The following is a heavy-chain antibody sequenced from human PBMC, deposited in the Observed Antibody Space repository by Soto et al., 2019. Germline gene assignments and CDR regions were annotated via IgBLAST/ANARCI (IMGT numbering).Heavy chain of an antibody. CDR2: INPDSGGT. J-gene: IGHJ4*02. D-gene: IGHD5-12*01. CDR1: GYMFTGYY. Sequence: GASVKVSCKASGYMFTGYYMHWVRQAPGQGLEWMGWINPDSGGTNYQQKFQGRVTMTRDTSISTAYLELSSLRSDDTAVYYCTRKVATFSFDYWGQGTLVTVSS. CDR3: TRKVATFSFDY. V-gene: IGHV1-2*02.